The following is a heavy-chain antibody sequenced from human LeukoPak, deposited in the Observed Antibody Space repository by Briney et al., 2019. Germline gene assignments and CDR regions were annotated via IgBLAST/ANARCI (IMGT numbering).Heavy chain of an antibody. Sequence: GGSLRLSCAASEFSVGSNYMTWVRQAPGKGLEWVSLIYSGGSTYYADSVKGRFTISRDNAENSLYLQMNSLRVEDTAVYYCVREGGSDWYSGWFDPWGQGTLVTVSS. CDR3: VREGGSDWYSGWFDP. J-gene: IGHJ5*02. V-gene: IGHV3-66*01. D-gene: IGHD6-19*01. CDR1: EFSVGSNY. CDR2: IYSGGST.